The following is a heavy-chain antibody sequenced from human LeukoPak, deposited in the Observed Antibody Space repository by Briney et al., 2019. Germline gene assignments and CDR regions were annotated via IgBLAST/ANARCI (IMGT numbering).Heavy chain of an antibody. V-gene: IGHV3-23*01. Sequence: PGGSLRLSCAASGFTFSSYAMSWVRQAPGKGLEWVSAIIGSGGSTYYAGSVKGRFTISRDNSKNTLYLQMNSLRAEDTAVYYCAKDGSYYYDSSGYYQFDYWGQGTLVTVSS. J-gene: IGHJ4*02. D-gene: IGHD3-22*01. CDR2: IIGSGGST. CDR3: AKDGSYYYDSSGYYQFDY. CDR1: GFTFSSYA.